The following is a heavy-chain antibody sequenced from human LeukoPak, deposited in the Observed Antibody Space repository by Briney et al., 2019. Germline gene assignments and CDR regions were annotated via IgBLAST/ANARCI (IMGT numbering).Heavy chain of an antibody. CDR2: MNPNSGNT. J-gene: IGHJ6*02. CDR1: GYTFTSYD. D-gene: IGHD6-13*01. CDR3: ASWGSSYYYYGMDV. Sequence: ASVKVSCKASGYTFTSYDINWVRQAPGQGLEWMGWMNPNSGNTGYAQKFQGRVTMTRNTSISTAYMELSSLRSEDTAVYYCASWGSSYYYYGMDVWGQGTTVTVSS. V-gene: IGHV1-8*01.